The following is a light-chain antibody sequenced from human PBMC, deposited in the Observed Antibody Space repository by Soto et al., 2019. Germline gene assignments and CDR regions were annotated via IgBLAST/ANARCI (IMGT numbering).Light chain of an antibody. V-gene: IGKV3-20*01. CDR3: QHYDSLPIT. CDR2: GAS. J-gene: IGKJ5*01. Sequence: EIVLTQSPGTLSLSPGERATLSCRASQSVSSSYLAWYQQKPGQPPRLLIYGASSRATGIPDRFSGSGSGTDFTLTFSRLEPEDFAVFYCQHYDSLPITFGQGTRLEI. CDR1: QSVSSSY.